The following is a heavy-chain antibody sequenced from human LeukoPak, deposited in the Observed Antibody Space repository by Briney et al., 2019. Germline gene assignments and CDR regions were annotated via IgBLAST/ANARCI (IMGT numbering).Heavy chain of an antibody. J-gene: IGHJ4*02. CDR1: GYSISSGYF. CDR2: IYDSGST. D-gene: IGHD3-10*01. Sequence: SETLSLTCSVSGYSISSGYFWGWIRQPPGKGLEWIGYIYDSGSTNYNPSLKGRVTMSVDTSKNQFSLKLSSVTAADTAVYYCARGAYYYGSGKIFDYWGQGTLVTVSS. V-gene: IGHV4-38-2*02. CDR3: ARGAYYYGSGKIFDY.